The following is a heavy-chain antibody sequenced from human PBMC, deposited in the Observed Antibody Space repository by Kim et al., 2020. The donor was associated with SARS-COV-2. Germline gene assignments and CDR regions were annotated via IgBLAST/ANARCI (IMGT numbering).Heavy chain of an antibody. CDR1: GGTFSSYA. V-gene: IGHV1-69*06. CDR2: IIPIFGTA. J-gene: IGHJ6*02. D-gene: IGHD2-2*01. CDR3: ARDRHCSSTSCYYYYGMDV. Sequence: SVKVSCKASGGTFSSYAISWVRQAPGQGLEWMGGIIPIFGTANYAQKFQGRVTITADKSTSTAYMELSSLRSEDTAVYYCARDRHCSSTSCYYYYGMDVWGQGTTVTVSS.